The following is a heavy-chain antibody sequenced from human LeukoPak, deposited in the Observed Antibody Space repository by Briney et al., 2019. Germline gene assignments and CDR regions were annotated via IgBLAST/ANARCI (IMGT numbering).Heavy chain of an antibody. D-gene: IGHD6-13*01. J-gene: IGHJ4*02. V-gene: IGHV3-23*01. CDR3: AKKSSSTWPTFDY. CDR1: GFTFSNYA. Sequence: PGGSLTLSCAASGFTFSNYATSWVRQAPGKGLEWVSAVSGSGGSTYHADSVQGRFTISRDNSKNTLYLQMNSLRAEDTAVYYCAKKSSSTWPTFDYWGQGTLVTVSS. CDR2: VSGSGGST.